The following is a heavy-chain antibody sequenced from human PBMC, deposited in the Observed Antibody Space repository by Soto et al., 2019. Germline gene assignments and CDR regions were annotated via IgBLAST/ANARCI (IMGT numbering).Heavy chain of an antibody. D-gene: IGHD1-26*01. CDR3: AKASPIVGANTGWGVQH. Sequence: GGSLRLSCAASGFTFSSYGMSWVRQAPGKGLEWVSAIRGSGVSTYYADSVRGRFTISRDNSKNTQYLQMNSMRAEDTAVYDCAKASPIVGANTGWGVQHWGQGTLVTVSS. CDR2: IRGSGVST. CDR1: GFTFSSYG. V-gene: IGHV3-23*01. J-gene: IGHJ1*01.